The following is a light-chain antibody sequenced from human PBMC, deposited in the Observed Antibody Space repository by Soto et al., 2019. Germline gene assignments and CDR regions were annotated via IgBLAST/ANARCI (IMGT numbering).Light chain of an antibody. CDR3: QQYGSSPRT. CDR2: GAS. V-gene: IGKV3-20*01. Sequence: EVVMTQSPATLSVSPGEGVTLSCRASQSVSSSYLAWYQQKPGQAPRLLIYGASSRATGIPDRFSGSGSGTDFTLTISRLEPEDFAVYYCQQYGSSPRTFGQGTKVDI. CDR1: QSVSSSY. J-gene: IGKJ1*01.